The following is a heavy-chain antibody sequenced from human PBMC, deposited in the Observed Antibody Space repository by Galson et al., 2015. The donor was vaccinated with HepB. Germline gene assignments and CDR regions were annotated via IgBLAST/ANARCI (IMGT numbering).Heavy chain of an antibody. Sequence: SLRLSCAASGFTFSSYIMHWVRQAPGKGLEWVAVMSYDGSNTSYPDSVKGRFTISRDNSKNILYLQMNSLRVEDTAVYYCARDQESYVDSSLGMDVWGQGTTVTVSS. J-gene: IGHJ6*02. V-gene: IGHV3-30*04. CDR2: MSYDGSNT. CDR3: ARDQESYVDSSLGMDV. CDR1: GFTFSSYI. D-gene: IGHD3/OR15-3a*01.